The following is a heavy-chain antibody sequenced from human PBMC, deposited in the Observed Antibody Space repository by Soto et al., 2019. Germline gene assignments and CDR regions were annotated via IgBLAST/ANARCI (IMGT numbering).Heavy chain of an antibody. CDR2: ISSSSSTI. D-gene: IGHD3-10*01. J-gene: IGHJ6*03. Sequence: GGSLRLSCAASGFTFSSYSMNWVRQAPGKGLEWVSYISSSSSTIYYADSVKGRFTISRDNAKNSLYLQMNSLRAEDTAVYYCARYSYGVLYYDGSGNMDVWGKGTTVTVSS. CDR1: GFTFSSYS. V-gene: IGHV3-48*01. CDR3: ARYSYGVLYYDGSGNMDV.